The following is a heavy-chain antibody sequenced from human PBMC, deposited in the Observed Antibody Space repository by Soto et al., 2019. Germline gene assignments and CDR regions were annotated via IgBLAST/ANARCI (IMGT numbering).Heavy chain of an antibody. CDR1: GYSFTSYW. Sequence: EVQLVQSGAEVKKPGESLKISCKGSGYSFTSYWIGWVRQMPGKGLEWMGIIYPGDSDTRYSPSFQGQVTISADKSISTAYLQWSSLKASDPAMYYCARRARYYYDSSGWWVWFDPWGQGTLVTVSS. D-gene: IGHD3-22*01. CDR3: ARRARYYYDSSGWWVWFDP. J-gene: IGHJ5*02. V-gene: IGHV5-51*01. CDR2: IYPGDSDT.